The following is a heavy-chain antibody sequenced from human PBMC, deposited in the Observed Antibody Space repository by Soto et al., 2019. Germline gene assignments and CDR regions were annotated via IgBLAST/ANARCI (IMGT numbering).Heavy chain of an antibody. CDR1: GFTFSSYA. D-gene: IGHD3-22*01. J-gene: IGHJ3*02. CDR2: ISGSGGST. CDR3: AKDHYFDSRGYLKGDAFDI. Sequence: GGSLRLSCAASGFTFSSYAMSWVRQAPGKGLEWVSAISGSGGSTYYADSVKGRFSISRDKSKNTLYLQMNSLRAEDTAVYYCAKDHYFDSRGYLKGDAFDIWGQGTMVTVSS. V-gene: IGHV3-23*01.